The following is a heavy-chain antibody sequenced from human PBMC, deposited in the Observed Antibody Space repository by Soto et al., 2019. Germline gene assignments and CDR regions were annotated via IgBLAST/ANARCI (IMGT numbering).Heavy chain of an antibody. V-gene: IGHV4-34*01. CDR1: GGSFSGDY. CDR2: INGRGGT. D-gene: IGHD5-18*01. Sequence: SETLSLTCAVDGGSFSGDYWSWIRQPPGKGLEWIGEINGRGGTKYNPSLKSRCTMSVDPSKNQFSLKLNSVTAADTAVYSCTRQGDSTMAIFDYWGQGALVTVSS. J-gene: IGHJ4*02. CDR3: TRQGDSTMAIFDY.